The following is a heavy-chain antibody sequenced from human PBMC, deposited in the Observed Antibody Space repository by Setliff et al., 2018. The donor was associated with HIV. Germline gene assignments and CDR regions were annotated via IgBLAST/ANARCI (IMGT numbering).Heavy chain of an antibody. CDR3: TTGLRWLVESTGKYFQQ. D-gene: IGHD1-26*01. J-gene: IGHJ1*01. Sequence: ASVKVSCKVAVYTLTEVSMHWVRQTPGNGLKWLGGFDPEGGQTIYAPKCLGRIAMTDDTSADTAYMELSRLRSEDTAVYYCTTGLRWLVESTGKYFQQWAQGILVTVSS. V-gene: IGHV1-24*01. CDR2: FDPEGGQT. CDR1: VYTLTEVS.